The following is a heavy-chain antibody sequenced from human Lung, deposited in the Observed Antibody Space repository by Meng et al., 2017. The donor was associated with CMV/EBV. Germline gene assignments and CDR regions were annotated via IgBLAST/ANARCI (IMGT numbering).Heavy chain of an antibody. D-gene: IGHD6-13*01. CDR3: ARDRGYSRSWYFQYNFDC. J-gene: IGHJ4*02. V-gene: IGHV1-46*01. CDR1: GYTLTNYY. Sequence: ASVXVSXKASGYTLTNYYIHWVRQAPGQGLEWMGIINPSDNTTIYAQKFQGRVTMTRDTSTSTVYMELSSLRSDDTALYYCARDRGYSRSWYFQYNFDCWXQGTLVTVPS. CDR2: INPSDNTT.